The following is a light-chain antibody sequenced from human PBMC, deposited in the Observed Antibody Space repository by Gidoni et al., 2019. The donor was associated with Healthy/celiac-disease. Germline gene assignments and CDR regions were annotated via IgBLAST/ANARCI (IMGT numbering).Light chain of an antibody. CDR1: QSISSY. J-gene: IGKJ1*01. CDR3: QQSYSTPRT. CDR2: AAS. V-gene: IGKV1-39*01. Sequence: GDRVTITCRASQSISSYLNWYQQKPGKAPKLLIYAASSLQSGVPSRFSGSGSGTDFTLTISSLQPEDFATYYCQQSYSTPRTFGQGTKVEIK.